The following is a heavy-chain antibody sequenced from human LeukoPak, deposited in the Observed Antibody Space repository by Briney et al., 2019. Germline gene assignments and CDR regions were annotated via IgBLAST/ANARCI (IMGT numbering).Heavy chain of an antibody. V-gene: IGHV4-4*02. J-gene: IGHJ5*02. D-gene: IGHD2-15*01. Sequence: PLETLSLTCAVSGGSIISSNWWSWVRQPPGKGLEWIGEIYHSGSTNYNPSLKSRVTISVDKSKNQFSLKLSSVTAADTAVYYCARGRLIYCSGGSCYTRRFDPWGQGTLVTVSS. CDR2: IYHSGST. CDR1: GGSIISSNW. CDR3: ARGRLIYCSGGSCYTRRFDP.